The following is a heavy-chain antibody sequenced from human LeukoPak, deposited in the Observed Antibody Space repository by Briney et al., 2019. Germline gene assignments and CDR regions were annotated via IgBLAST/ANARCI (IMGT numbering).Heavy chain of an antibody. CDR1: GGTFSSYT. CDR3: ASHYDSDNWFDP. V-gene: IGHV1-69*02. Sequence: GASVKLSCKASGGTFSSYTISWVRQAPGQGLEWMGRIIPIVGRANYAQKVQGRVTITADKSTSTAYLELSSLRAEDTAVYYCASHYDSDNWFDPGGQGTLVTVSS. J-gene: IGHJ5*02. CDR2: IIPIVGRA. D-gene: IGHD3-3*01.